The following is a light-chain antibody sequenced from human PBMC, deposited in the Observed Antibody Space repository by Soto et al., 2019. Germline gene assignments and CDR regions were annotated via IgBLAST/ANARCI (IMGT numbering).Light chain of an antibody. CDR1: QAFNIF. J-gene: IGKJ1*01. Sequence: DIPMTQSPSSLSASVGDRVTITCRASQAFNIFLAWYQQKPGKVPKLLIYAASTLHSGVPSRFSGSGSGTDFTLTISSLQPEDVATYYCQKYNSALATFGQGTKVEIK. V-gene: IGKV1-27*01. CDR3: QKYNSALAT. CDR2: AAS.